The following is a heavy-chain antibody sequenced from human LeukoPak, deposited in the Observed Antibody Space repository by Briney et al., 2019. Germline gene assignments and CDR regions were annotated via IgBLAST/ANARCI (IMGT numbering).Heavy chain of an antibody. D-gene: IGHD5-24*01. CDR1: GGTFSRYA. J-gene: IGHJ4*02. V-gene: IGHV1-69*01. CDR3: ASNLEMATITLYYFDF. Sequence: ASVKVSCKASGGTFSRYAISWVGQAPGQGLEGMGGIIPICGTANYAQKFQGRVTITADESTSTAYMELSSLRSEDTAVYYCASNLEMATITLYYFDFWGQGTLVTVSS. CDR2: IIPICGTA.